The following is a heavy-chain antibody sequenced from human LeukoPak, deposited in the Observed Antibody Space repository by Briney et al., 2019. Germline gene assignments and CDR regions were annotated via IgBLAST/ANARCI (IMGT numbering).Heavy chain of an antibody. J-gene: IGHJ3*02. CDR1: GGSISSYY. D-gene: IGHD5-18*01. V-gene: IGHV4-59*01. CDR3: ARRVGHSYGVTGAGAFDI. CDR2: IYYSGST. Sequence: SSETLSLTCTVSGGSISSYYWSWIRQPPGKGLEWIRYIYYSGSTYYNPSLKSRVTISVDTPNNQFSLRLSSVTAADTAVYYCARRVGHSYGVTGAGAFDIWGQGTMVTVSS.